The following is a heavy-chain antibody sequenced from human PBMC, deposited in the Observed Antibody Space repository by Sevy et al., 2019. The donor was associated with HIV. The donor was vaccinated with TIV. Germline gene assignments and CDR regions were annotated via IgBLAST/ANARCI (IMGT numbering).Heavy chain of an antibody. V-gene: IGHV4-59*08. CDR3: AGENAWGRGYS. CDR1: GGSITSLY. CDR2: IYYNGHI. Sequence: SKTLSLTCTVSGGSITSLYWNWIRQPPGKGLEWIANIYYNGHINYNPSLKSRVTLPLDTSKNQFSLRLSSVTAADTAMYYCAGENAWGRGYSWGQGTLVTVSS. J-gene: IGHJ4*02. D-gene: IGHD1-26*01.